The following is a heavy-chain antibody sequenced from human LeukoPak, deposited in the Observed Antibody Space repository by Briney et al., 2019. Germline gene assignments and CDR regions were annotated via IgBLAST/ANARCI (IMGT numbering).Heavy chain of an antibody. V-gene: IGHV3-53*01. D-gene: IGHD6-19*01. CDR3: ARDSSGWGLFDY. Sequence: RAGGSLRLSCAASGFTVSSNYMSWVRQAPGKGLEWVSVIYSGGSTYYADSVKGRFTISRDNSKNTLYLQMNSLRAEDTAVYYCARDSSGWGLFDYWGQGTLVTVSS. CDR2: IYSGGST. CDR1: GFTVSSNY. J-gene: IGHJ4*02.